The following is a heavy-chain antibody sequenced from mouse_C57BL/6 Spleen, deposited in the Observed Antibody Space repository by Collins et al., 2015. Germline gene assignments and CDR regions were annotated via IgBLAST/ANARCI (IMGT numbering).Heavy chain of an antibody. CDR3: ARTGWLQPWYFDV. CDR2: IYPGNVNT. D-gene: IGHD2-3*01. CDR1: GYTFTGYY. Sequence: QIQLQQSGPQLVKPGTSVKISCKASGYTFTGYYINWVKQRPGQGLEWIGWIYPGNVNTKYNEKFKGKATLTVDTSSRTVYMQVSSLTSEDSAVYFCARTGWLQPWYFDVWGTGTTVTVSS. V-gene: IGHV1-84*01. J-gene: IGHJ1*03.